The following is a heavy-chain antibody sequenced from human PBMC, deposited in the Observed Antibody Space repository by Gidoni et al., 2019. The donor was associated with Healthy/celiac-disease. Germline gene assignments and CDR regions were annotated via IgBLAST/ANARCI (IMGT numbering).Heavy chain of an antibody. CDR2: IYSGGST. Sequence: EVQLVETGGGWIQPGGSLRLSCAASGFTVSSNYMSWVRQAPGKGLEWVAVIYSGGSTYYADSVKGRFTISSDNSKNTLYLQMNSLRAEDTAVYYCARGGIVATIPFDYWGQGTLVTVSS. CDR1: GFTVSSNY. V-gene: IGHV3-53*02. J-gene: IGHJ4*02. D-gene: IGHD5-12*01. CDR3: ARGGIVATIPFDY.